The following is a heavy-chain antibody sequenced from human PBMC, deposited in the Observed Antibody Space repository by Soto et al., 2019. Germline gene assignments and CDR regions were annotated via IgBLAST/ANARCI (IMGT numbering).Heavy chain of an antibody. CDR2: ISAYNGNT. Sequence: ASVKVSCKASDYTFSNFGMSWVRQAPGQGLEWMGWISAYNGNTNYPQKFQGRVTMTTDTSTSTAYMELRSPRSDDTAVYYCARDRGSCTNGVCYTDGYYGMDVWGQGTTVTVSS. CDR3: ARDRGSCTNGVCYTDGYYGMDV. V-gene: IGHV1-18*01. CDR1: DYTFSNFG. D-gene: IGHD2-8*01. J-gene: IGHJ6*02.